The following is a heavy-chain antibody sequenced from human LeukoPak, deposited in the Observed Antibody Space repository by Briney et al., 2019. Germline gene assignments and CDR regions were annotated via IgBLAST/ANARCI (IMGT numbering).Heavy chain of an antibody. CDR3: ARGYSYGPNY. CDR2: IYNSGST. D-gene: IGHD5-18*01. Sequence: SETLSLTCTVSGGXISSYYWSWIRQPPGKGLESIGDIYNSGSTNYNPSLKSRVTISIDTSKNQFSLNLSSATAADTAVYYCARGYSYGPNYWGQGTLVTVSS. V-gene: IGHV4-59*01. J-gene: IGHJ4*02. CDR1: GGXISSYY.